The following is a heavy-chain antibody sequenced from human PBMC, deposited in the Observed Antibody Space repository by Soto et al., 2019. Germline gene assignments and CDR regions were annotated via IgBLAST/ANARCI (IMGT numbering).Heavy chain of an antibody. J-gene: IGHJ4*02. V-gene: IGHV3-30-3*01. CDR2: ISYDGSNK. CDR3: ASDAGAAAGTVGFDY. Sequence: QVQLVESGGGVVQPGRSLRLSCAASGFTFSSYAMHWVRQAPGKGLEWVAVISYDGSNKYYADSVKGRFTIPRDNSKNTLYLQMNSLRPEDTAVFYCASDAGAAAGTVGFDYWGQGTLVTVSS. CDR1: GFTFSSYA. D-gene: IGHD6-13*01.